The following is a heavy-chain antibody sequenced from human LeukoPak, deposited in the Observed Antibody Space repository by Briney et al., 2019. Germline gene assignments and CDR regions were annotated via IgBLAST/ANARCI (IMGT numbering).Heavy chain of an antibody. Sequence: GGSLRLSCAVSGFTFSSYWMGWVRQAPGKGLEWVANIKQDGNEKFYVDSVRGRFTTSRDNAKSSLCLQMNSLRVEDTAVYYCARLWGYSYALDYWGQGTLVTVSS. J-gene: IGHJ4*02. V-gene: IGHV3-7*01. CDR3: ARLWGYSYALDY. CDR1: GFTFSSYW. CDR2: IKQDGNEK. D-gene: IGHD5-18*01.